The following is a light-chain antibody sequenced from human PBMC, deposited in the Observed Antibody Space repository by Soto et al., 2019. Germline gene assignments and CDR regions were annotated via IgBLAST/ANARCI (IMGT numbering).Light chain of an antibody. CDR2: DVS. CDR3: SSYTSSSTPYV. V-gene: IGLV2-14*03. J-gene: IGLJ1*01. CDR1: SSDVGGYDY. Sequence: QSALTQPASVSGSPGPSITISCTGSSSDVGGYDYVSWYQHHPGKAPKLMIHDVSNRPSGVSNRFSGSKSGNTASLTISGLQAEDEADYYCSSYTSSSTPYVFGTGTKLTVL.